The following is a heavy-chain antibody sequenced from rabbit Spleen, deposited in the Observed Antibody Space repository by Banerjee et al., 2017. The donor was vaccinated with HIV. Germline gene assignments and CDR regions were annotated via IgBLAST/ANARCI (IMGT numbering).Heavy chain of an antibody. J-gene: IGHJ4*01. D-gene: IGHD5-1*01. CDR1: GFSFTSGYD. CDR2: IWTGSTSIT. CDR3: ARAGEGGDGYLNL. Sequence: QSLEESGGGLVQPGASLTLTCTASGFSFTSGYDMCWVRQATGKGLEWIGTIWTGSTSITWYANWALGRFTISKASSTTVTLQMTSLTAADTATYFCARAGEGGDGYLNLWGPGTLVTVS. V-gene: IGHV1S40*01.